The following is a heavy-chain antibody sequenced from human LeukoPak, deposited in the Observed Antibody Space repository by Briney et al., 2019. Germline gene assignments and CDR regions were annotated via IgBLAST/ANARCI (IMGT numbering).Heavy chain of an antibody. Sequence: PSETLSLTCSVSGGSIGSGRYYWAWIRHPPGKGLEWIGSIYNTWSTSYNPSLKSRATISVDTSKSQFSLELSSVTAADTAVYYCARLAGYSGYGVWFGAFDIWGQGTMVTVSS. D-gene: IGHD5-12*01. V-gene: IGHV4-39*01. J-gene: IGHJ3*02. CDR1: GGSIGSGRYY. CDR3: ARLAGYSGYGVWFGAFDI. CDR2: IYNTWST.